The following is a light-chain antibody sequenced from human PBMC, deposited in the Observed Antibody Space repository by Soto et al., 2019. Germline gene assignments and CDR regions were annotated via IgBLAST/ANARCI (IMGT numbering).Light chain of an antibody. CDR2: GAS. Sequence: EIVLTQSPATLSLSPGERATLSCRASQSVSSNLAWYQQKPGQAPRLLIYGASTRATGIPARFSGSGSGTELNLTIRTPQHEDLAVYYCQQYKNWPRTLGQGTKVDIK. CDR3: QQYKNWPRT. CDR1: QSVSSN. V-gene: IGKV3-15*01. J-gene: IGKJ1*01.